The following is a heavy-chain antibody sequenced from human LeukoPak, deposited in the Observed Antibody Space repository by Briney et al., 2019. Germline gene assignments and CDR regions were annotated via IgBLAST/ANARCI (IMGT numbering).Heavy chain of an antibody. Sequence: GGSLRLSCAASGFTFSSYNLNWVRQAPGKGLEWVSYISDGSSTIYYADSVRGRFTISRDNAKNSLYLQINSLRDEDTAVYYCARETVGLDYWGQGTLVTVSS. CDR2: ISDGSSTI. J-gene: IGHJ4*02. CDR1: GFTFSSYN. CDR3: ARETVGLDY. D-gene: IGHD4-23*01. V-gene: IGHV3-48*02.